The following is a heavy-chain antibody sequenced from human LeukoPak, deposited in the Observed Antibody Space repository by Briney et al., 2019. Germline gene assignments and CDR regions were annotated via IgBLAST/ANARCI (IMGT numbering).Heavy chain of an antibody. CDR3: ARGSDYDDYFYMDF. CDR1: GYTFTGYY. J-gene: IGHJ6*03. V-gene: IGHV1-2*02. Sequence: ASVKVSCKASGYTFTGYYMHWVRQAPGQELEWMGWMNPKSGATNYARKFQGRVTMTRDTSISTAYMELTRLRSDDTAVYFCARGSDYDDYFYMDFWGKGTTVTVSS. CDR2: MNPKSGAT.